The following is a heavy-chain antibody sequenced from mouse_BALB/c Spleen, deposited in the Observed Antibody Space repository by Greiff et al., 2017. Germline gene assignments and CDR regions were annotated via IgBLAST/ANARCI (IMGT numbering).Heavy chain of an antibody. V-gene: IGHV1-18*01. CDR2: INPNSGST. D-gene: IGHD2-12*01. CDR1: GYTFTDYN. Sequence: VQLMQSGPELVKPGASVKIPCTASGYTFTDYNMDWVKQSHGKGLEWIGDINPNSGSTNYNEKFKGKFTLTVDKTYSTAYMEIRSLTSEDTAVYYCARYYSYYDAMDYWGQGTSVTVSS. J-gene: IGHJ4*01. CDR3: ARYYSYYDAMDY.